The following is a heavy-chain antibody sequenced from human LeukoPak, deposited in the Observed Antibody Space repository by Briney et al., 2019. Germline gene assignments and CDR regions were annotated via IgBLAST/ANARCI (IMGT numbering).Heavy chain of an antibody. D-gene: IGHD3-10*01. V-gene: IGHV3-30*15. J-gene: IGHJ4*02. CDR3: AREAYYGSGRSRQPSPV. Sequence: PGTSLRLSCAASGFTFSSYAMYWVRQAPGKGLEWLSLISKDGFNQDHADSVKGRFTISRDNSRDTLYLQMSSLRPEDTAVYYCAREAYYGSGRSRQPSPVWGQGTLVIVSS. CDR1: GFTFSSYA. CDR2: ISKDGFNQ.